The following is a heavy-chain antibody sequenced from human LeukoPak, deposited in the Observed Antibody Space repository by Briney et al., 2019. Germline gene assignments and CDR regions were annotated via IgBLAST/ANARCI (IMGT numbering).Heavy chain of an antibody. CDR2: ISYDGSNK. Sequence: GGSLRLSCAASGLTFSSYGMHWVRQAPGKGLEWVAVISYDGSNKYYADSVKGRFTISRDNSNNTLYLQMNSLRAEDTAVYYCAKDGPSSGWPENYYYYGMDVWGQGTTVTVSS. D-gene: IGHD6-19*01. J-gene: IGHJ6*02. CDR3: AKDGPSSGWPENYYYYGMDV. V-gene: IGHV3-30*18. CDR1: GLTFSSYG.